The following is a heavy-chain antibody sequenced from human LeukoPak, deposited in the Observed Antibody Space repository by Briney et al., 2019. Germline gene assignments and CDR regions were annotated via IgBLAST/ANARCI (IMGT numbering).Heavy chain of an antibody. Sequence: SETLSLTCAVYGGSLSGYYWSWIRQPPGKGLEWIGEINHSGSTNYNPSLKGRVTISVDTSKNQFSLKLSSVTAADTAVYYCARTSWTLFLRGGNFDYWGQGTLVTVSS. CDR3: ARTSWTLFLRGGNFDY. D-gene: IGHD2-2*01. CDR1: GGSLSGYY. CDR2: INHSGST. J-gene: IGHJ4*02. V-gene: IGHV4-34*01.